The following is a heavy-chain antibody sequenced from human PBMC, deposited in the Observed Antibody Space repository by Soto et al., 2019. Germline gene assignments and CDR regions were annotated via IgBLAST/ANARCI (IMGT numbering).Heavy chain of an antibody. CDR2: VYYTGTT. CDR3: ARLGGYYQSLDT. D-gene: IGHD3-22*01. V-gene: IGHV4-59*08. Sequence: QVQLQESGPGLVKPSETLSLTCTVSGGSIDSYYWTWIRQPPGKGLEWIGYVYYTGTTTYSPSLKSRVXXXVXXSMTQISLKLSSVTAADTAFYYCARLGGYYQSLDTWGQGTLVTVSS. J-gene: IGHJ5*02. CDR1: GGSIDSYY.